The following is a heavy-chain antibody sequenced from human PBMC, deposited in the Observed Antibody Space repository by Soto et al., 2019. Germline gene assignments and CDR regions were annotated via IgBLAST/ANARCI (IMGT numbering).Heavy chain of an antibody. D-gene: IGHD3-10*01. CDR1: GFTFSSYW. CDR2: IKQDGSEK. V-gene: IGHV3-7*01. J-gene: IGHJ4*02. Sequence: GGSLRLSCAASGFTFSSYWMSWVRQAPGKGLEWVAIIKQDGSEKYYVDSVKGRFTISRDNAKNSLYLQMNSLRAEDTAVYYCARDHKTGSFGELLIGHFDYWGQGTLVTVSS. CDR3: ARDHKTGSFGELLIGHFDY.